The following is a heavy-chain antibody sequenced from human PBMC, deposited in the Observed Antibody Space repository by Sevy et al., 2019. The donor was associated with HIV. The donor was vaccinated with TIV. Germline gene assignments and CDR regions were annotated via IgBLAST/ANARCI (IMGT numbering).Heavy chain of an antibody. D-gene: IGHD6-19*01. V-gene: IGHV3-30*02. CDR2: IRYDGSNK. CDR1: GFTFSSYG. CDR3: AKGIRGIAVAHFDY. Sequence: GGSLRLSCAASGFTFSSYGMHWVRQAPGKGLEWVAFIRYDGSNKYYADSVKGRFTISRDNSKITLYLQMNSLRAEDTAVYYCAKGIRGIAVAHFDYWGQGTLVTVSS. J-gene: IGHJ4*02.